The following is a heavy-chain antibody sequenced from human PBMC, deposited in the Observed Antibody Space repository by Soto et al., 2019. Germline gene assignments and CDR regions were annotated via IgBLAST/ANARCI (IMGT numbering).Heavy chain of an antibody. Sequence: QVQLQESGPGLVKPSQTLSLTCTVSGGSISSGGYYWSWIRQHPGKGLEWIGYIYYRGSTYYNPCLEGRVTRSVDTSKNQVSRKLGSVAAADTAVYYGAGGGGGGGGYCDYWGQGTLVTVSS. CDR3: AGGGGGGGGYCDY. J-gene: IGHJ4*02. V-gene: IGHV4-31*03. CDR1: GGSISSGGYY. CDR2: IYYRGST. D-gene: IGHD3-16*01.